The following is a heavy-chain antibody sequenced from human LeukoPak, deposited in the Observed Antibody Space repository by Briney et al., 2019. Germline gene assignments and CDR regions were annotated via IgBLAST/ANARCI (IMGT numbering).Heavy chain of an antibody. V-gene: IGHV1-18*01. CDR3: ARVNRCSSTSCYGWFDP. D-gene: IGHD2-2*01. CDR1: GYTFTSYG. CDR2: ISAYNGNT. J-gene: IGHJ5*02. Sequence: ASVKVSCKASGYTFTSYGISWVRQAPGQGLEWMGWISAYNGNTNYAQKLQGRVTMTTDTSTSTAYMELRSLRSDDTAVYYCARVNRCSSTSCYGWFDPWGQGALVTVSS.